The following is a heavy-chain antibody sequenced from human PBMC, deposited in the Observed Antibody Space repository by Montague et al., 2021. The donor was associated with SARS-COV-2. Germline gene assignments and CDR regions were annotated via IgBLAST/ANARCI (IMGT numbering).Heavy chain of an antibody. Sequence: SETLSLTCAVYGGPFSGYYWSWIRQPPGKGLEWIGEINHSGSTNYNPSLKSRVTISVDTSKNQFSLKLSSVTAADTAVYYCARRPHYYDSSGYYYPGPQRYYFDYWGQGTLVTVSS. CDR3: ARRPHYYDSSGYYYPGPQRYYFDY. V-gene: IGHV4-34*01. J-gene: IGHJ4*02. D-gene: IGHD3-22*01. CDR1: GGPFSGYY. CDR2: INHSGST.